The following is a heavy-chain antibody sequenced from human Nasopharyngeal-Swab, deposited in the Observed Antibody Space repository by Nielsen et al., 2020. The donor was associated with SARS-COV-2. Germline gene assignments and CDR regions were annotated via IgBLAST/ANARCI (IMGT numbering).Heavy chain of an antibody. Sequence: SLITSCAAPGFPVSHYYMSLVRQPPGQGLEWGSVMYSGGNTYYAHSVKGRFTIPRDNSKNTVYLQMNSLSAEDTAVYHCARVEDPVVPAAAHFDCWGQGTLVTVSS. V-gene: IGHV3-66*01. CDR3: ARVEDPVVPAAAHFDC. D-gene: IGHD2-2*01. J-gene: IGHJ4*02. CDR2: MYSGGNT. CDR1: GFPVSHYY.